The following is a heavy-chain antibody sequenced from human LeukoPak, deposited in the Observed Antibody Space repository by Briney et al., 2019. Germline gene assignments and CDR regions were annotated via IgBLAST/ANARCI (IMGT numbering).Heavy chain of an antibody. Sequence: AGSLRRSCAASEFTFSSYSMNWVRQAPGKGLEWGSYTNSSSSTIYYADSVKGRFTISRDNAKNSLYLRMNSLRDEDTAVYYCARDQTPHYYDSSGYDRNDAFDIWGQGTMVTVSS. D-gene: IGHD3-22*01. J-gene: IGHJ3*02. CDR1: EFTFSSYS. CDR2: TNSSSSTI. CDR3: ARDQTPHYYDSSGYDRNDAFDI. V-gene: IGHV3-48*02.